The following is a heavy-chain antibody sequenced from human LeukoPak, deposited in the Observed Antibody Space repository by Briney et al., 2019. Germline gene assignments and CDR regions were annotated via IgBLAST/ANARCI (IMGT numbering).Heavy chain of an antibody. V-gene: IGHV3-23*01. J-gene: IGHJ4*02. CDR1: GFTFSSYA. D-gene: IGHD6-19*01. CDR3: AKDVVAGTGYYFDY. CDR2: ISGSGGST. Sequence: GGSLRLSCAASGFTFSSYAMSWVRQAPGKGLEWVSAISGSGGSTYYADSVKGRFTISRDDSKNTLYLQMNSLRAEDTAVYYCAKDVVAGTGYYFDYWGQGTLVTVSS.